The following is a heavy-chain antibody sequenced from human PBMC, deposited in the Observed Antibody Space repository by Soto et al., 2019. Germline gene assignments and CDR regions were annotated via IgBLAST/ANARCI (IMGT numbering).Heavy chain of an antibody. CDR1: GYSFTSYW. CDR2: IDPSDSYT. D-gene: IGHD3-22*01. V-gene: IGHV5-10-1*01. Sequence: LGESLKISCKGSGYSFTSYWISWVRQMPGKGLEWMGRIDPSDSYTNYSPSFQGHVTISADKSISTAYLQWSSLKASDTAMYYCARGTFYYYDSSGSLTWFDHWGQGTLVTVSS. CDR3: ARGTFYYYDSSGSLTWFDH. J-gene: IGHJ5*02.